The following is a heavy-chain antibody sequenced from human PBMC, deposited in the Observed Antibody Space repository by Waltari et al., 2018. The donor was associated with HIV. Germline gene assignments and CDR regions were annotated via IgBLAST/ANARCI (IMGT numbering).Heavy chain of an antibody. D-gene: IGHD3-22*01. V-gene: IGHV3-9*01. CDR3: AKDHGGYWRRDDIYFDV. Sequence: EVQLVDSGGGLVQPGSSLRLSCAGSGIAIDDYAMHWVRPRPEKGLEWVSAISYNSGSAAYADSVRGRFTVSRDNSKNSVYLQMDSLRPEDTAFYFCAKDHGGYWRRDDIYFDVWGRGTKVTVSS. CDR2: ISYNSGSA. J-gene: IGHJ3*01. CDR1: GIAIDDYA.